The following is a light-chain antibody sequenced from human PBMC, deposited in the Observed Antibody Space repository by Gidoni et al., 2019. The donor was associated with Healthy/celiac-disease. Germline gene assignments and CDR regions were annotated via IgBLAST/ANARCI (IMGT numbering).Light chain of an antibody. CDR1: QSVSSN. CDR3: QQYNNWPPGTWT. V-gene: IGKV3-15*01. Sequence: EIVMTQYPATLSVSPGERATLSCRASQSVSSNLAWYQQKPGQAPRLLIYGASTRATGIPARFSGSGSGTEFTLTISSLQSEDFAVYYCQQYNNWPPGTWTFGQGTKVEIK. CDR2: GAS. J-gene: IGKJ1*01.